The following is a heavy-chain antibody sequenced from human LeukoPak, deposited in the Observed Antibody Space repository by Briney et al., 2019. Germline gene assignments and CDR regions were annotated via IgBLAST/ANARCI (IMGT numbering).Heavy chain of an antibody. Sequence: GESLKISYKGSGSRFTSYWIGWVRQMPGKGLEWMGIIYPGDSDTRYSPSFQGQVTISADKSISTAYLQWSSLKASDTATYYCVRRDGYGSQYAYKDWFDPWGQGTLVTVSS. V-gene: IGHV5-51*01. CDR1: GSRFTSYW. CDR2: IYPGDSDT. J-gene: IGHJ5*02. D-gene: IGHD3-10*01. CDR3: VRRDGYGSQYAYKDWFDP.